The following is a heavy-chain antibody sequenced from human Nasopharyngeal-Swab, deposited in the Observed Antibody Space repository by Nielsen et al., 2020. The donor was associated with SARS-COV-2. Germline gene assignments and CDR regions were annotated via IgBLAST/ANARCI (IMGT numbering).Heavy chain of an antibody. V-gene: IGHV3-30*03. CDR3: ARGSDYGDYGDY. D-gene: IGHD4-17*01. CDR2: ISYDGSNK. CDR1: GFTFSSYG. Sequence: GESLKISCAASGFTFSSYGMHWVRQAPGKGLEWVAVISYDGSNKYYADSVKGRFTISRDNSKNTLYLQMNSLRAEDTAVYYCARGSDYGDYGDYWGQGTLVTVSS. J-gene: IGHJ4*02.